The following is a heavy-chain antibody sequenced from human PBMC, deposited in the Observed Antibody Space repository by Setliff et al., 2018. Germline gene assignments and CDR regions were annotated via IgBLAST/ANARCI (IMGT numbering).Heavy chain of an antibody. V-gene: IGHV3-7*01. D-gene: IGHD4-4*01. CDR2: INGDGSET. Sequence: GGSLRLSCAASGFIFNAYWMTWVRQAPGKGLEWVANINGDGSETYYVDSVKGRFTISRDNAKNSLYLQMNSLRAEDTALYYCGREPTVTTLDYWGQGTLVTVSS. CDR1: GFIFNAYW. CDR3: GREPTVTTLDY. J-gene: IGHJ4*02.